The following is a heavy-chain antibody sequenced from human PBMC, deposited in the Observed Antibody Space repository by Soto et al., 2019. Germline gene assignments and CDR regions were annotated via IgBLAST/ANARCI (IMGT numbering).Heavy chain of an antibody. D-gene: IGHD1-26*01. Sequence: EVQLVESGGGLVKPGGSLRLSCAASGFTFSSYSMNWVRQAPGKGLEWVSSISSSSSYIYYADSVKGRFTISRDKAKNSLYLQMNSLRAEDTAVYYCARDSQWELPFDYWGQGTLVTVSS. CDR3: ARDSQWELPFDY. J-gene: IGHJ4*02. V-gene: IGHV3-21*01. CDR1: GFTFSSYS. CDR2: ISSSSSYI.